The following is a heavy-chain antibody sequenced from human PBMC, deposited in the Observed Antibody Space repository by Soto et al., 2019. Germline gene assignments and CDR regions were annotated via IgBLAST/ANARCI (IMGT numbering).Heavy chain of an antibody. Sequence: PGGSLRLSCAASGFNFCDYDMHWVRQAPGKGLEWVALISYDGNNEYYADSVKGRFTISRDNSKDTLYVQLNSLTAEDTALYFCAGVSRTGPTPDYWGQGALVTVYS. CDR2: ISYDGNNE. V-gene: IGHV3-30*03. CDR1: GFNFCDYD. CDR3: AGVSRTGPTPDY. D-gene: IGHD1-7*01. J-gene: IGHJ4*02.